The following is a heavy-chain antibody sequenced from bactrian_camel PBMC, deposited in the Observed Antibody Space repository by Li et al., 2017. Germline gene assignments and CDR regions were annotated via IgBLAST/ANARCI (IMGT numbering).Heavy chain of an antibody. J-gene: IGHJ4*01. CDR3: VADPSVFPVCAIGVMRMSY. D-gene: IGHD3*01. CDR1: GITTSTYC. V-gene: IGHV3S53*01. CDR2: VDSDGRT. Sequence: QLVESGGGSVQTGGSLRLSCAVTGITTSTYCMGWFRQTPGKEREGVASVDSDGRTTYADSVKGRFSISRDVAKRTLYLQMNSLKPEDTAIYYCVADPSVFPVCAIGVMRMSYRGQGTQVTVS.